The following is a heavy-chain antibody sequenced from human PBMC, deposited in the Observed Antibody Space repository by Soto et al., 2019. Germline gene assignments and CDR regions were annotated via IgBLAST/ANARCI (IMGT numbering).Heavy chain of an antibody. Sequence: VQLQESSPGLVKPSETLSLTCTVSGGSISSYYWSWIRQPPGKGLEWIGYIYYRGSTNYNPSLKSRVTISVDTSKNQFSLKLSSVTAADRAVYYCASSGSGSYPRFDPWGQGTLVTVSS. J-gene: IGHJ5*02. CDR1: GGSISSYY. V-gene: IGHV4-59*01. CDR2: IYYRGST. D-gene: IGHD3-10*01. CDR3: ASSGSGSYPRFDP.